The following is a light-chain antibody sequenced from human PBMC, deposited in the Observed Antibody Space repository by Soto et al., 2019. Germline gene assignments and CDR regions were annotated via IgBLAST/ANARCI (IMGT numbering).Light chain of an antibody. J-gene: IGLJ1*01. Sequence: QSALTQPRSVSGCPGQSVTISCTGTSSDVGGYNYVSWYQQHPGKAPKLMIYDVNKRPSGVPDRFSGSKSGNTASLTISGLQAEDEADYYCCSYAGSYTYVFGTGTKVTVL. V-gene: IGLV2-11*01. CDR3: CSYAGSYTYV. CDR2: DVN. CDR1: SSDVGGYNY.